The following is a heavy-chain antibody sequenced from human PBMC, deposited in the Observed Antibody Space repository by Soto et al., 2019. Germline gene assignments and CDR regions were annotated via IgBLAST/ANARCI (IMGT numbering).Heavy chain of an antibody. CDR3: ARDPPLSRYCSGGSCYSSYYYYGMDV. J-gene: IGHJ6*02. D-gene: IGHD2-15*01. V-gene: IGHV1-69*13. CDR1: GGTFSSYA. Sequence: SVKVSCKASGGTFSSYAISWVRQAPGQGLEWMGGIIPIFGTANYAQKFQGRVTITADESTSTAYMELSSLRSEGTAVYYCARDPPLSRYCSGGSCYSSYYYYGMDVWGQGTTVTVSS. CDR2: IIPIFGTA.